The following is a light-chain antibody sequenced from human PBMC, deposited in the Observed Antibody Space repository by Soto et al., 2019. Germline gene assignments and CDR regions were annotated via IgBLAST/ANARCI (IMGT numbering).Light chain of an antibody. Sequence: IVLTQSPGTLSLSPGARAALSCRASQSVSSYLAWFQQRPGQPPRLLIHDASSRATGIPARFSGSGSGTDFTLTISSLEPEDFAVYYCQQRSNWPLTFGGGTKVDI. J-gene: IGKJ4*01. CDR1: QSVSSY. CDR2: DAS. V-gene: IGKV3-11*01. CDR3: QQRSNWPLT.